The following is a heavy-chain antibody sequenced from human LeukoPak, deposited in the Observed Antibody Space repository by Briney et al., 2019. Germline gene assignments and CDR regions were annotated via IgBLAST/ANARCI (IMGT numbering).Heavy chain of an antibody. Sequence: SQTLSLTCTVSGGSISSGGYYWSWIRQHPGKGLEWIGYIYYSGSTYYNPSLKSRVTISVDTSKNQFSLKLSSVTAADTAVYYCARDYPGIAAAGRWGNWFDPWGQGTLVTVSS. CDR2: IYYSGST. CDR1: GGSISSGGYY. J-gene: IGHJ5*02. CDR3: ARDYPGIAAAGRWGNWFDP. D-gene: IGHD6-13*01. V-gene: IGHV4-31*03.